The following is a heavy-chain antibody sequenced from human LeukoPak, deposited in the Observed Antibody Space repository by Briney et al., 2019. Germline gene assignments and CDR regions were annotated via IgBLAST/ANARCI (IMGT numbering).Heavy chain of an antibody. D-gene: IGHD3-22*01. CDR2: ISGSGGST. CDR3: AKAPAYYYDSSPS. CDR1: GFTFSSYA. J-gene: IGHJ5*02. Sequence: RTGRSLRLSCAASGFTFSSYAMSWVRQAPGKGLEWVSAISGSGGSTYYADSVKGRFTISRDNSKNTLYLQMNSLRAEDTAVYYCAKAPAYYYDSSPSWGQGTLVTVSS. V-gene: IGHV3-23*01.